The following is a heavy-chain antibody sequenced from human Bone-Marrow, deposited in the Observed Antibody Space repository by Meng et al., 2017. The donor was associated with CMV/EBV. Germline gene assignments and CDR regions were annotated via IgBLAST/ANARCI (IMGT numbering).Heavy chain of an antibody. CDR3: ARDNAVGATTGFDP. CDR1: GASISSSPYH. D-gene: IGHD1-26*01. Sequence: SETLSLTCTVSGASISSSPYHWGWIRQPPGKGLEWIGSIHNSGSTYYNPSLRSRVTVSVDTSKNQFSLKLSSVTAADTAVYYCARDNAVGATTGFDPWGQGTLVTVSS. J-gene: IGHJ5*02. V-gene: IGHV4-39*07. CDR2: IHNSGST.